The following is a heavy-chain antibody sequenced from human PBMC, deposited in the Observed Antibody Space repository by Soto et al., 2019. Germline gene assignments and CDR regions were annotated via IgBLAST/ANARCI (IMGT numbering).Heavy chain of an antibody. J-gene: IGHJ4*02. CDR2: IYYSGST. Sequence: PSETLSLTCTVSGGSISSYYWSWIRQPPGKGLEWIGYIYYSGSTNYNPSLKSRVTISVDTSKNQFSLKLSSVTAADTAVYYCAREMGYCTNGVCPFDYWGQGTLVTVSS. CDR1: GGSISSYY. CDR3: AREMGYCTNGVCPFDY. D-gene: IGHD2-8*01. V-gene: IGHV4-59*01.